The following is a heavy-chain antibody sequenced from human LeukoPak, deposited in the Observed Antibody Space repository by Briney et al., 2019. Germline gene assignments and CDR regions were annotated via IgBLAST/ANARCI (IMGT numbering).Heavy chain of an antibody. Sequence: SETLSLTCTVSGDSISNYYWSWIRQPPGKGLEWIGYIYFSGSTNYSPSLKSRVTISVDTSKNQFSLKLSSVTAADTAVYYCARGRRGPPVLVPIGFDYWGQGTLVTVSS. CDR2: IYFSGST. D-gene: IGHD2-15*01. J-gene: IGHJ4*02. V-gene: IGHV4-59*12. CDR3: ARGRRGPPVLVPIGFDY. CDR1: GDSISNYY.